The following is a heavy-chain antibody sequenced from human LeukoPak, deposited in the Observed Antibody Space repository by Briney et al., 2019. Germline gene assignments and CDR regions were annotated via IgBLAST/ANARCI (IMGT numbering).Heavy chain of an antibody. CDR1: GGSISSGSYY. V-gene: IGHV4-39*01. CDR3: ARHYATMVRGVIRDFDY. D-gene: IGHD3-10*01. J-gene: IGHJ4*02. CDR2: IYYSGST. Sequence: PSETLSLTCTVSGGSISSGSYYWGWIRQPPGKGLEWIGSIYYSGSTYYNPSLKSRVTISVDTSKNQFSLKLSSVTAADTAVYYCARHYATMVRGVIRDFDYWGQGTLVTVSS.